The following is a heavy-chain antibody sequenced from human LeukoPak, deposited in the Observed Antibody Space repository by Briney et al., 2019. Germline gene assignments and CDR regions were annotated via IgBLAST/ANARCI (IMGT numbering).Heavy chain of an antibody. J-gene: IGHJ5*02. D-gene: IGHD2-15*01. CDR2: INPSGGST. CDR1: GYTFTGYY. V-gene: IGHV1-46*01. Sequence: ASVKVSCKASGYTFTGYYMHWVRQAPGQGLEWMGIINPSGGSTSYAQKFQGRVTMTRDTPTSTVYMELSSLRSEDTAVYYCARELSIVVVVAAPTYFDPWGQGTLVTVSS. CDR3: ARELSIVVVVAAPTYFDP.